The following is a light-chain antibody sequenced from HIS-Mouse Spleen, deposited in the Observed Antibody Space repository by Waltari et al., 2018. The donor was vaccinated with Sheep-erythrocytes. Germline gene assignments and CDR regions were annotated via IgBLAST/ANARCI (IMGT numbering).Light chain of an antibody. CDR2: DVS. V-gene: IGLV2-11*01. Sequence: QSALTQPRSVSGSPGQSVTISCTGTSSDVGGYNYVSWYQQHSGKAPTLMIYDVSKRPSGVPDRFSGSKSGNTASLTISGLQAEDEADYYCCSYAGSYTFVVFGGGTKLTVL. CDR3: CSYAGSYTFVV. CDR1: SSDVGGYNY. J-gene: IGLJ2*01.